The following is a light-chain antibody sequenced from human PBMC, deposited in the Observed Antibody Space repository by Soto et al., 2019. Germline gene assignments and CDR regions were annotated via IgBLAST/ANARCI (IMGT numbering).Light chain of an antibody. CDR3: QQLCNWPLT. CDR2: DAS. V-gene: IGKV3-11*01. CDR1: QSISSY. J-gene: IGKJ1*01. Sequence: EIVLTQSPATLSLSPRERATHSCRASQSISSYLAWYQQKPGQAPRLLIYDASNRATGIPVRFSGSGSGTDFTLTICSLEPEDFAVYYCQQLCNWPLTFGQGTKVDIK.